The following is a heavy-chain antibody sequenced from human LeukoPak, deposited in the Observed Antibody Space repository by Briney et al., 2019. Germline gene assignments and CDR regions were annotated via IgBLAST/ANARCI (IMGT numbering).Heavy chain of an antibody. D-gene: IGHD2-2*01. J-gene: IGHJ5*02. CDR1: GFTFSSYA. CDR2: ISGSGGST. CDR3: AKDLSSRPSTLESSGYNWFDP. V-gene: IGHV3-23*01. Sequence: GGSLRLSCAASGFTFSSYAMSWVRQAPGKGLEWVSAISGSGGSTYYADSVKGRFTISRDNSKNTLYLQMNSLRAEDTAVYYCAKDLSSRPSTLESSGYNWFDPWGQGNLVTASS.